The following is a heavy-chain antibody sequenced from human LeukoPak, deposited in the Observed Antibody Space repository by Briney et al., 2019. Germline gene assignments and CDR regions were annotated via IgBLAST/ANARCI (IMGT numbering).Heavy chain of an antibody. J-gene: IGHJ3*02. CDR3: AEYYYDSSGNSGVAFDI. CDR2: INPNSGGT. Sequence: GASVKVSCKASGYTFTGYYMHWVRQAPGQGLEWVGWINPNSGGTNYAQKFQGRVTMTRDTSISTAYMELSKLRSDDTAVDYCAEYYYDSSGNSGVAFDIWGQGTMVTVSS. D-gene: IGHD3-22*01. V-gene: IGHV1-2*02. CDR1: GYTFTGYY.